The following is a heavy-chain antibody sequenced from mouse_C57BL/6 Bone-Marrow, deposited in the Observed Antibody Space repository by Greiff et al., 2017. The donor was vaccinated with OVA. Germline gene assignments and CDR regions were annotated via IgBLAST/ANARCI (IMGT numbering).Heavy chain of an antibody. Sequence: QVQLQQPGAELVRPGSSVKLSCKASSYTFTSYWMHWVKQRPIQGLEWIGNIDPSDSETHYNQKFKDKATLTVDKSSSTAYMQLSSLTSEDSAVYYCARREGSGYGFAYWGQGTLVTVSA. D-gene: IGHD3-2*02. CDR3: ARREGSGYGFAY. CDR1: SYTFTSYW. CDR2: IDPSDSET. V-gene: IGHV1-52*01. J-gene: IGHJ3*01.